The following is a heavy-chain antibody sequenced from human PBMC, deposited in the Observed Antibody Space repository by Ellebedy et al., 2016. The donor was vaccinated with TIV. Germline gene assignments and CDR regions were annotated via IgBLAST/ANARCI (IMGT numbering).Heavy chain of an antibody. J-gene: IGHJ4*02. D-gene: IGHD6-19*01. CDR3: ARSSGWDRFDY. Sequence: MPSETLSLTCTVSGGSIRRYYWSWIRKPPGKGLGWIGYIYYSGSTNYNPSLKNRVTIAVDTSKKQISLKLSSVTAADTAVYYCARSSGWDRFDYWGQGTLVTVSS. CDR2: IYYSGST. V-gene: IGHV4-59*01. CDR1: GGSIRRYY.